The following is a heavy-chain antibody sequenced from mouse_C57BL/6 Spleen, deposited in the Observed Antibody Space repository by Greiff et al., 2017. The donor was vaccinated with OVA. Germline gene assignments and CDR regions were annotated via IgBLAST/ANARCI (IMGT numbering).Heavy chain of an antibody. CDR2: ISDGGSYT. J-gene: IGHJ3*01. CDR1: GFTFSSYA. D-gene: IGHD1-1*01. V-gene: IGHV5-4*01. CDR3: ARSHYYGSSSFAY. Sequence: EVQRVESGGGLVKPGGSLKLSCAASGFTFSSYAMSWVRQTPEKRLEWVATISDGGSYTYYPDNVKGRFTISRDNAKNNLYLQMSHLKSEDTAMYYCARSHYYGSSSFAYWGQGTLVTVSA.